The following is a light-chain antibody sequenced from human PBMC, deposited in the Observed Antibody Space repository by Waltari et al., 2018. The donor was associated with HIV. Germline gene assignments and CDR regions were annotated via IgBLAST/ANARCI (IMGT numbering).Light chain of an antibody. CDR3: ATWDDSLHGPV. V-gene: IGLV1-44*01. CDR1: NSTIGSST. Sequence: QSVVTQPPSASGTPGQRVTISCSGSNSTIGSSTVTWYLQLPGTAPKLLISRNNQRASGVPDRFSGSKSGSSASLAISVLQSEDEADYYCATWDDSLHGPVFGGGTKLTVL. CDR2: RNN. J-gene: IGLJ3*02.